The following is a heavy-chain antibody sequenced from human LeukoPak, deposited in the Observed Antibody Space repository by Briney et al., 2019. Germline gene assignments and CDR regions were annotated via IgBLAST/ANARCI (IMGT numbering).Heavy chain of an antibody. Sequence: SETLSLTCTVSGGSISGYYWSWIRQPAGKGLEWVGRIYSTGSTDYNPCLKSRVTMSVDTSKNQFSLNLSSVTAADTAVYYCARGAYGDHHWFEPWGQGTLVTV. CDR3: ARGAYGDHHWFEP. J-gene: IGHJ5*02. CDR2: IYSTGST. D-gene: IGHD3-10*01. CDR1: GGSISGYY. V-gene: IGHV4-4*07.